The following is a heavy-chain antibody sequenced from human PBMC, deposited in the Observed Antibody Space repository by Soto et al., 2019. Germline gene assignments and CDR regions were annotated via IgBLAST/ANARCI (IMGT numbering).Heavy chain of an antibody. V-gene: IGHV1-18*01. CDR1: GYTFTNFG. J-gene: IGHJ4*02. Sequence: QVQLVQSGAEVKKPGASVKVSCKTSGYTFTNFGLSWVRQAPGQGLEWMGWISAYNGNTNYAQNFQGRVTMTTDTSTSTAYMERRSLRYDDTALYYCARWGTPIDYWGQGTLVTVSS. CDR2: ISAYNGNT. CDR3: ARWGTPIDY. D-gene: IGHD3-16*01.